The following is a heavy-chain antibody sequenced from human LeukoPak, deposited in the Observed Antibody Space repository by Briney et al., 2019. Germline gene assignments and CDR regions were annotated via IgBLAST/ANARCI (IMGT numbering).Heavy chain of an antibody. CDR1: GFTFSSCS. Sequence: PGGSLRLSCAASGFTFSSCSMNWVRQAPERGLEWVANINQDGTEKNHVDSVRGRFTISRDNAKNSLYLQMNSLRVEDTAVYYCARDVNGGSFDCWGQGTLVTVSS. V-gene: IGHV3-7*01. CDR2: INQDGTEK. CDR3: ARDVNGGSFDC. D-gene: IGHD4-23*01. J-gene: IGHJ4*02.